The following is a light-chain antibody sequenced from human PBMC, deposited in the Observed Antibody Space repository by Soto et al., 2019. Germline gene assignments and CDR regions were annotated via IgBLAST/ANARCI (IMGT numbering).Light chain of an antibody. CDR2: AAS. CDR3: QHLNNFPWT. Sequence: IQLTQSPSSLSASVGDRVTITCRASQGISSSLAWYQQKPGKAPKILISAASTMGSGVPSRFCGSGSGTDFTLTISSLQPEDFATYYCQHLNNFPWTFGQGTKVEVK. V-gene: IGKV1-9*01. CDR1: QGISSS. J-gene: IGKJ1*01.